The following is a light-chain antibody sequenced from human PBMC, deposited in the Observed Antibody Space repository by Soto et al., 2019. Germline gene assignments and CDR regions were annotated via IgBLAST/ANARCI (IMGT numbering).Light chain of an antibody. J-gene: IGLJ2*01. Sequence: QSVLTQPPSASGTPGQRVTISFTGGSSNIGRNTVNWYQQVPGTAPKPLMSKDNQRPPGVPDRFSGSKSGTSASLAISGLQSEDEAVYYCAAWDASLSGVVFGGGT. CDR2: KDN. CDR1: SSNIGRNT. CDR3: AAWDASLSGVV. V-gene: IGLV1-44*01.